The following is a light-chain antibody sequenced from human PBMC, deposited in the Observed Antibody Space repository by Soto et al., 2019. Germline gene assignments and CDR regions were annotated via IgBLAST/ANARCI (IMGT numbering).Light chain of an antibody. Sequence: ETVLTQSPVTLSVSPQERVTLSFMASQSVSSNLAWYQQKPGQAPSLLIYGAFTRATGIPARFSGTGSGTEFTLTINSLQSEDFAVYYCQQYGTSPPLTFGGGTKVDI. CDR1: QSVSSN. CDR3: QQYGTSPPLT. J-gene: IGKJ4*01. V-gene: IGKV3-15*01. CDR2: GAF.